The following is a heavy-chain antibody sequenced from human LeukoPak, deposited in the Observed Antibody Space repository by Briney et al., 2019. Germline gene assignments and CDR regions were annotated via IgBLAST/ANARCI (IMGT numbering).Heavy chain of an antibody. D-gene: IGHD3-10*01. CDR1: GFTFSSYA. J-gene: IGHJ4*02. Sequence: GGSLRLSCAASGFTFSSYAMSWVRQTPGRGLEWVSAISGSGGRTYYADSVKGRFTISRDNSKDTCYLQIDSLVAEDTAVYYCAREWIRFGESTTFDHWGQGTLVTVSS. CDR3: AREWIRFGESTTFDH. V-gene: IGHV3-23*01. CDR2: ISGSGGRT.